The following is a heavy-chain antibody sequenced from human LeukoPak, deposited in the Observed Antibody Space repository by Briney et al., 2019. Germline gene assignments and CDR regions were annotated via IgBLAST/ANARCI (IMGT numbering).Heavy chain of an antibody. CDR1: GFTFSSYS. J-gene: IGHJ4*02. CDR2: ISSSSSTI. V-gene: IGHV3-48*01. CDR3: ARLYSSGWYYFDY. Sequence: GGSLRLSCAASGFTFSSYSMNWVRQAPGKGLEGVSYISSSSSTIYYADSVKGRFTISRDNAKNSLYLQMNSLRAEDTAVYYCARLYSSGWYYFDYWGQGTLVTVSS. D-gene: IGHD6-19*01.